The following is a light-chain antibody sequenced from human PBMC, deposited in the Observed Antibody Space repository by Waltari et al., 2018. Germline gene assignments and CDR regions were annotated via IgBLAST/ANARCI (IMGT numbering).Light chain of an antibody. CDR3: QQYNRYSQT. V-gene: IGKV1-5*03. CDR2: EAS. J-gene: IGKJ1*01. Sequence: DIQMTQSPSTLSASVGDSVTIPCRASQSIDNWLAWYQQKPGKAPKLLIYEASRLESGVPSRFSGSGFGTEFTLTISSLQPDDFAAYYCQQYNRYSQTFGQGTKVEIK. CDR1: QSIDNW.